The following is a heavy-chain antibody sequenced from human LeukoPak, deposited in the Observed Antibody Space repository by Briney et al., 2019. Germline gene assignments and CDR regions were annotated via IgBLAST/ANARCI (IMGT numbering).Heavy chain of an antibody. Sequence: GGSLRLSCAASGFTFDDYAMHWVRQAPGKGLEWVSGISWNSGSIGYADSVKGRFTISRDNAKNSLYLQMNSLRAEDTALYYCAKDWYYYDSSGYYYYPGDWGQGTLVTVSS. CDR1: GFTFDDYA. CDR3: AKDWYYYDSSGYYYYPGD. CDR2: ISWNSGSI. J-gene: IGHJ4*02. V-gene: IGHV3-9*01. D-gene: IGHD3-22*01.